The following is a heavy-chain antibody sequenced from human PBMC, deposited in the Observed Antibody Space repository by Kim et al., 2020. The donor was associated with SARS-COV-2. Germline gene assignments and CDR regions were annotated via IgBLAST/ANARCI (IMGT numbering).Heavy chain of an antibody. D-gene: IGHD6-13*01. CDR2: IYSGGST. J-gene: IGHJ6*02. CDR1: GFTVSSNY. CDR3: ARDRQLVRGTGYSYYYGMDV. Sequence: GGSLRLSCSASGFTVSSNYMSWVRQAPGKGLEWVSVIYSGGSTYYADSVKGRFTISRDNSKNTLYLQMNSLRAEDTAVYYCARDRQLVRGTGYSYYYGMDVSGQGATVTVSS. V-gene: IGHV3-53*01.